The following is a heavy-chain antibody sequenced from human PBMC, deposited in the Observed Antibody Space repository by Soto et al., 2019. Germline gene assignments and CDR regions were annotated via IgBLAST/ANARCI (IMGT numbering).Heavy chain of an antibody. J-gene: IGHJ4*02. CDR1: GFSFSGYA. Sequence: QVQLVESGGGVVQAGRSLRLSCAASGFSFSGYAMHWVRQAPGKGLDWVATIPHDGSNTYYADSVKGRFTISRDNSKYTLYLHMNGLRPEDTAVYYCARDRSSELLLYEHWGQGTLVIVSS. CDR2: IPHDGSNT. CDR3: ARDRSSELLLYEH. V-gene: IGHV3-30-3*01. D-gene: IGHD6-6*01.